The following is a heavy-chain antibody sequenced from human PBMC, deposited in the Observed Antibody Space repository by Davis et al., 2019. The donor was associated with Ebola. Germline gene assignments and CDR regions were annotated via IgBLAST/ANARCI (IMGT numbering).Heavy chain of an antibody. CDR3: ARGIFGVVPFYYCYMDV. V-gene: IGHV4-34*01. D-gene: IGHD3-3*01. CDR1: GGSFSGYY. CDR2: INHSGTS. Sequence: MPSETLSLTCDVYGGSFSGYYWTWIRQPPGKGLEWIGEINHSGTSNYNPSLESRVTISVDTSKNQFSLRLSSVTAADTAVYYCARGIFGVVPFYYCYMDVWGKGTTVTVSS. J-gene: IGHJ6*03.